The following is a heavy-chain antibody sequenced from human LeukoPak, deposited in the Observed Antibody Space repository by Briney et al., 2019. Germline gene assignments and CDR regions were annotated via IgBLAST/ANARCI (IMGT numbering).Heavy chain of an antibody. D-gene: IGHD2-2*01. J-gene: IGHJ5*02. CDR1: GGSISSGGYH. CDR3: ARDGRYCSTTSCQGWFDP. V-gene: IGHV4-31*03. Sequence: PSETLSLTCSVSGGSISSGGYHWNWIRQHPGKGLEWIGYIYHSGSTNYNPSLKSRVTISVDTSKNQFSLKLNSVTAADTAVYYCARDGRYCSTTSCQGWFDPWGQGTLVTVSS. CDR2: IYHSGST.